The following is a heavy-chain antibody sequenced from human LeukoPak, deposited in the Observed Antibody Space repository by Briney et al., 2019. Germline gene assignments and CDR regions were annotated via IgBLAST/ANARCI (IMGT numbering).Heavy chain of an antibody. V-gene: IGHV4-34*01. J-gene: IGHJ4*02. CDR1: GGSFNDYY. Sequence: SETLSLTCGVSGGSFNDYYWTWIRQSPGKGLEWVGEINPIGTTNHNSALKSRVTMSIDTSRTQFSLRLTSMTAADTAVYYCARGRRVGDKPRYFDYWGQGSLVTVSS. D-gene: IGHD3-16*01. CDR2: INPIGTT. CDR3: ARGRRVGDKPRYFDY.